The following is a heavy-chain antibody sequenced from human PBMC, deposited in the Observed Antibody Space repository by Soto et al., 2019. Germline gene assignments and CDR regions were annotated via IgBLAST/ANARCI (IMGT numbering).Heavy chain of an antibody. CDR3: ARVVRGGRFGELDYYYYYGMDV. V-gene: IGHV4-59*01. CDR2: IYYSGST. J-gene: IGHJ6*02. D-gene: IGHD3-10*01. CDR1: GGYISRYC. Sequence: APETLSHTCTVSGGYISRYCWSWTRQPPGKGLEWIGYIYYSGSTNYNPSLTSRVTISVDTSKNQFSLKLSSVTAEDTAVYYGARVVRGGRFGELDYYYYYGMDVWGQATTVT.